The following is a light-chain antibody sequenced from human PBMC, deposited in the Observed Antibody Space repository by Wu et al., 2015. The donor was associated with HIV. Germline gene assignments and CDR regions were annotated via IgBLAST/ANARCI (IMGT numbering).Light chain of an antibody. V-gene: IGKV3-15*01. CDR1: KSVGSD. J-gene: IGKJ1*01. CDR3: QQYNEWPA. Sequence: MVMTQSPAILSVSPGERATLSCRASKSVGSDVVWYQQKPGQGPKIIIYSASTRATGIPARFSGSGSGTEFTLTISSVQSEDFAVYICQQYNEWPAFGQGTKVDVK. CDR2: SAS.